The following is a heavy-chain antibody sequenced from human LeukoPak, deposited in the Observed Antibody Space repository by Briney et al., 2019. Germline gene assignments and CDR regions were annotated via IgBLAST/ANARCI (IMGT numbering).Heavy chain of an antibody. CDR1: GYSFTGYY. Sequence: GASVKVSCKASGYSFTGYYMYWVRQAPGQGLEWMGRINPNSGGTNYAQKFQGRVTMTRDTSTSTVYMELSSLRSEDTAVYYCARGGSGDAFDIWGQGTMVTVSS. CDR3: ARGGSGDAFDI. CDR2: INPNSGGT. J-gene: IGHJ3*02. V-gene: IGHV1-2*06. D-gene: IGHD6-19*01.